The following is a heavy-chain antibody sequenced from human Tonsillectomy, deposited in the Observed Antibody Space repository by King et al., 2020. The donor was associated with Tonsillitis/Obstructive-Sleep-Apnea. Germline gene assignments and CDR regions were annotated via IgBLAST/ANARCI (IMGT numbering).Heavy chain of an antibody. J-gene: IGHJ4*02. V-gene: IGHV3-23*04. CDR2: TSGNGDDI. Sequence: VQLVESGGGLVQPGGSLRVSCAASGFTFSSYAMSWVRQAPGKGLEWVSGTSGNGDDIYYADSVKGRFTISRDSSKKTLYLQMNSLRGEDTAIYYCAKDDCSGASCFFGFEHWGQGTLVTVSS. D-gene: IGHD2-15*01. CDR3: AKDDCSGASCFFGFEH. CDR1: GFTFSSYA.